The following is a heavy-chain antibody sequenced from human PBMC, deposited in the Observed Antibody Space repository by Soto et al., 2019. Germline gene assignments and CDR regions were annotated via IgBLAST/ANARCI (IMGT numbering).Heavy chain of an antibody. V-gene: IGHV1-2*02. CDR1: GYTFSDHY. J-gene: IGHJ4*02. Sequence: GASVKVSCKASGYTFSDHYLHWVRQAPGQGLEWMGWINPDSGGTNYALTFRGRVTLTRDTSISTAYMELTSLTSDDTAVYFCARVPVSDFVWGSYRYTFDYWGQGTLVTVSS. CDR2: INPDSGGT. D-gene: IGHD3-16*02. CDR3: ARVPVSDFVWGSYRYTFDY.